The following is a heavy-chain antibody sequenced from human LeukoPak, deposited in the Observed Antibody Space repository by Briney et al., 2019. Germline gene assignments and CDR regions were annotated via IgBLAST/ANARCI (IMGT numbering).Heavy chain of an antibody. Sequence: HPGGSLRLSCAVSGFTFSYYGMNWVRQAPGKGLEWVSAISGSDDTTYYADSVKGRFTISRDNSKNTLYLQMNSLRAEDTAVYYCAKDVNPGQQLAFDYWGQGTLVTVSS. V-gene: IGHV3-23*01. J-gene: IGHJ4*02. CDR2: ISGSDDTT. CDR3: AKDVNPGQQLAFDY. CDR1: GFTFSYYG. D-gene: IGHD6-13*01.